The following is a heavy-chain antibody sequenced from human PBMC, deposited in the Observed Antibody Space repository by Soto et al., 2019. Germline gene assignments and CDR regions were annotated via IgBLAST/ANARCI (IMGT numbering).Heavy chain of an antibody. V-gene: IGHV3-23*01. CDR2: ISGGGDAT. CDR3: ARKVPGSTTLPDYWYFDL. J-gene: IGHJ2*01. Sequence: EVQLLESGGGLVQPGGSLRLSCAASGFTFISYAMNWVRQAPGKGLQWVSAISGGGDATFYADSVKGRFTISRDNSRKTVTLQMNSLGADDSAVDDCARKVPGSTTLPDYWYFDLWGRGTLVTVSS. D-gene: IGHD3-10*01. CDR1: GFTFISYA.